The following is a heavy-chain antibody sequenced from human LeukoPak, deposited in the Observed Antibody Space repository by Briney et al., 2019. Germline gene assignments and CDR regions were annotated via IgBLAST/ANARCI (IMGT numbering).Heavy chain of an antibody. D-gene: IGHD2/OR15-2a*01. J-gene: IGHJ5*02. V-gene: IGHV1-2*02. CDR3: ARNAFCDSVNCYGWFDP. CDR1: GFTFTGFY. CDR2: VVPQTGGT. Sequence: ASVKVSCKASGFTFTGFYIHWVRQAPGQGLEWMGWVVPQTGGTSYAQNFQGRITMTTDTSISTAYLELSSLRSDGTAVYFCARNAFCDSVNCYGWFDPWGQGSLVTVSS.